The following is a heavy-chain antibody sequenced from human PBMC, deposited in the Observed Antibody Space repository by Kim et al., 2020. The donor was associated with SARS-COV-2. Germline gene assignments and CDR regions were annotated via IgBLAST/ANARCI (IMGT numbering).Heavy chain of an antibody. V-gene: IGHV1-3*01. D-gene: IGHD3-16*01. Sequence: ASVKVSCKTSGHFFTRDSIHWVRQAPGQGLEWMGGIDCGNGNTIYSQKFQGRVTFTMDTSASAAYMELSFLRSEDSAVYYCLGGFYFDYWGRGTLVTVSS. CDR2: IDCGNGNT. CDR1: GHFFTRDS. J-gene: IGHJ4*02. CDR3: LGGFYFDY.